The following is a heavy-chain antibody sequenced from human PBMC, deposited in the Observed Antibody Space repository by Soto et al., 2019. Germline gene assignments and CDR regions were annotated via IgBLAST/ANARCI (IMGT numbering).Heavy chain of an antibody. Sequence: QVQLQESGPGLVKPSQTLSLTCAVSGGSISSGDSFWSWIRQPPGKGLEWIGYVFYTGSTYYNPSLKSRVSISVDTSKKQFSLKLSSVTAADTAVYYCAKAGSLGYWYFDLWGRGTLVTVS. V-gene: IGHV4-30-4*01. CDR1: GGSISSGDSF. D-gene: IGHD1-26*01. J-gene: IGHJ2*01. CDR2: VFYTGST. CDR3: AKAGSLGYWYFDL.